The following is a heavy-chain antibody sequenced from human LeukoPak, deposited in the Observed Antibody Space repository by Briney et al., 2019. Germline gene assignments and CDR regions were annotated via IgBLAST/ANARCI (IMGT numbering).Heavy chain of an antibody. V-gene: IGHV3-30*02. J-gene: IGHJ4*02. CDR3: AKGGYYDILTGLLTGY. CDR2: IRYDGSNK. D-gene: IGHD3-9*01. Sequence: PGGSLRLSCAASGFTFSTYAMSWVRQAPGKGLEWVAFIRYDGSNKYYADSVKGRFTFSRDNSKNTLYLQMNSLRAEDTAVYYCAKGGYYDILTGLLTGYWGQGTLVTVSS. CDR1: GFTFSTYA.